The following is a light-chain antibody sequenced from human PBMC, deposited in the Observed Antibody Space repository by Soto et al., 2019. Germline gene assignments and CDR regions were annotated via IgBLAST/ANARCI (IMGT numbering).Light chain of an antibody. CDR3: QQYNGYWT. V-gene: IGKV1-5*03. J-gene: IGKJ1*01. Sequence: DIQMTQSPSTLSASVGDRVTITCRASQSISGSLVWYQQKPGKAPTLLIYEASNLKSGVPSRCSGSGSGTEYTLTISSLQPDDSASYYCQQYNGYWTFGQGTRVEIK. CDR2: EAS. CDR1: QSISGS.